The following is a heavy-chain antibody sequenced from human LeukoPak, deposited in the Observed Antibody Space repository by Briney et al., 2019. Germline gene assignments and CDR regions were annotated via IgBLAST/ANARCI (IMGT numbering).Heavy chain of an antibody. CDR1: GFTFSSYS. J-gene: IGHJ6*02. D-gene: IGHD6-13*01. Sequence: GGSLRLSCAASGFTFSSYSMNWVRQAPGKGLEWVSSISSSSSYVYYADSVKGRFTISRDNAKNSLYLQMNSLRAEDTAVYYCARDRVAAAGTYYYGMDVWGQGTTVTVSS. V-gene: IGHV3-21*01. CDR2: ISSSSSYV. CDR3: ARDRVAAAGTYYYGMDV.